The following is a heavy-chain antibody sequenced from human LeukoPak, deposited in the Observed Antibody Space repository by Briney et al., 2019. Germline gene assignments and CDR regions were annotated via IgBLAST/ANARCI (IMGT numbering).Heavy chain of an antibody. CDR3: ARDGAVRYFDWLSDY. D-gene: IGHD3-9*01. CDR1: GGTFSSYT. V-gene: IGHV1-69*04. Sequence: EASVKVSCKASGGTFSSYTISWVRQAPGQGLEWMGRIIPILGIANYAQKFQGRVTITADKSTSTAYMELSSLRSEDTAVYYCARDGAVRYFDWLSDYWGQGTLVTVSS. CDR2: IIPILGIA. J-gene: IGHJ4*02.